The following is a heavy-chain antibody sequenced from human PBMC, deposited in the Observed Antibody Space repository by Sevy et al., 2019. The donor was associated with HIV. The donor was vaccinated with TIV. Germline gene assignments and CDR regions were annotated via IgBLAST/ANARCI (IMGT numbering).Heavy chain of an antibody. Sequence: GESLKISCKGSGYSFTSYWIGWVRQMPGKGLEWMGIIYPGDSDTRDSPSFQGQVTISADKSISTAYLQWSSLKASDTAMYYCARCHPYSSSLYYYYYYGMDVWGQGTTVTVSS. D-gene: IGHD6-6*01. J-gene: IGHJ6*02. CDR1: GYSFTSYW. CDR2: IYPGDSDT. V-gene: IGHV5-51*01. CDR3: ARCHPYSSSLYYYYYYGMDV.